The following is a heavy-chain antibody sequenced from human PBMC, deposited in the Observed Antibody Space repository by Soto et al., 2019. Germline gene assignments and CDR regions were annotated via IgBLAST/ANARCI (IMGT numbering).Heavy chain of an antibody. Sequence: QVQLQESGPGLVKPSQTLSLTCTVSGGSIGSGDYYWSWIRHPPGKGLEWIGYIYYSGSTYYNPSLKSRVTISVDTSKNQFSLKLSSVTAADTAVYYCARFRFWSGGPAFDPWGQGTLVTVSS. J-gene: IGHJ5*02. CDR2: IYYSGST. CDR3: ARFRFWSGGPAFDP. V-gene: IGHV4-30-4*01. CDR1: GGSIGSGDYY. D-gene: IGHD3-3*01.